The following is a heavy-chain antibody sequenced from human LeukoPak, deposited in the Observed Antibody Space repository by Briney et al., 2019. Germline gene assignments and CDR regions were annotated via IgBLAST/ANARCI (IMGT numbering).Heavy chain of an antibody. CDR3: AKMSTAEVCFDY. V-gene: IGHV4-59*12. CDR1: GGSISSYY. CDR2: IYYSGST. Sequence: SETLSLTCTVSGGSISSYYWSWIRQPPGKGLEWIGYIYYSGSTNYKLSLKSRVTISVGTSKNQFSLKLSSVTAADTAVYYCAKMSTAEVCFDYWGQGTLVTVSS. D-gene: IGHD5-24*01. J-gene: IGHJ4*02.